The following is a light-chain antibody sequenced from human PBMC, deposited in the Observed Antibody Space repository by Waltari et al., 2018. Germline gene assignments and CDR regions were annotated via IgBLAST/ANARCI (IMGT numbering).Light chain of an antibody. CDR2: EVT. CDR1: SSDVGNYNL. V-gene: IGLV2-23*02. J-gene: IGLJ1*01. Sequence: QSGLTQPASVSGSPGQSITISCPGTSSDVGNYNLVSWYQQYPGKAPKLMVYEVTKRTSGVSDRFSGSKSGNTASLTIYGLQSDDEADYYCCSYAGLGIYVFGTGTKVTVL. CDR3: CSYAGLGIYV.